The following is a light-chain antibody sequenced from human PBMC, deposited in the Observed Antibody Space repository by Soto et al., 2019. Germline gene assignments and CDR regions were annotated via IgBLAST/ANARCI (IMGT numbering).Light chain of an antibody. CDR1: SSDVGGYTY. CDR2: DVS. V-gene: IGLV2-14*01. Sequence: QSALTQPASVSGSPGQSITISCTGTSSDVGGYTYVSWYQQHPGKAPKLMIYDVSNRPSGVSNRFSGSKSGNTASLTISGLQAENEADYSCSSYTSSSTRVFGTGTKLTV. CDR3: SSYTSSSTRV. J-gene: IGLJ1*01.